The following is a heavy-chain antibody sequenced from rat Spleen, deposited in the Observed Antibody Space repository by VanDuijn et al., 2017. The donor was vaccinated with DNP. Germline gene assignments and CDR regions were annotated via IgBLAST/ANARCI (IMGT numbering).Heavy chain of an antibody. CDR1: GFTFSDYY. D-gene: IGHD1-4*01. CDR2: ISTNGGTT. CDR3: TTESAGLRVWDY. Sequence: EVQLVESGGGLVQPGRSLKLSCAASGFTFSDYYMAWVRQAPTKGLEWVASISTNGGTTYYRDSVKGRFTISRDNAKSTLYLQMDSLRSEDTATYYCTTESAGLRVWDYWGQGVMGTVSS. V-gene: IGHV5-20*01. J-gene: IGHJ2*01.